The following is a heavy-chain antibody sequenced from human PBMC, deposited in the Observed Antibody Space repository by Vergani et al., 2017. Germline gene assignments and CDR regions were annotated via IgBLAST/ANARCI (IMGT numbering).Heavy chain of an antibody. V-gene: IGHV1-69*08. CDR3: ARDVSDYGDLSFDY. J-gene: IGHJ4*02. CDR2: IIPVLGKT. CDR1: GATFRSNT. D-gene: IGHD4-17*01. Sequence: QVQLVQSGAEVKKPGSSVKVSCKASGATFRSNTISWVRQVPGQGLEWMGRIIPVLGKTKYAQDFQGRLTITADTSTSTAYMELTSLRSQDTAVYYCARDVSDYGDLSFDYWGQGTLVTVSS.